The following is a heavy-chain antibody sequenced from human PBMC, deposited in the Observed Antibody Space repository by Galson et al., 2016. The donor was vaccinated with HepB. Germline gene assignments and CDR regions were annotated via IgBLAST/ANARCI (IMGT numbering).Heavy chain of an antibody. V-gene: IGHV4-59*01. J-gene: IGHJ4*02. D-gene: IGHD3-9*01. CDR2: ISYGGAT. CDR1: GGSISTYF. CDR3: ARGGGFRPRYNY. Sequence: SETLSLTCTVSGGSISTYFWTWIRQPPGKGLEWIGYISYGGATNYNSSLESRVTISVDSSKNQFYLKLTSVTATDTAFYFCARGGGFRPRYNYWGQGFLVTVSS.